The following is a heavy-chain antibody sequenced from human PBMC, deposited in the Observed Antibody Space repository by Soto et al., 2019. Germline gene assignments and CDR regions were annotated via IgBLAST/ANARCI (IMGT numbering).Heavy chain of an antibody. V-gene: IGHV1-69*01. CDR3: AATYYYDSSGSNNWFDP. D-gene: IGHD3-22*01. CDR1: GGTFSSYA. Sequence: QVQVVQSGAEVKKPGSSVKVSCKASGGTFSSYAISWVRQAPGQGLEWMGGIIPIFGTANYAQKFQGRVTITADESTSTAYMELSSLRSEDTAVYYCAATYYYDSSGSNNWFDPWGQGTLVTVSS. J-gene: IGHJ5*02. CDR2: IIPIFGTA.